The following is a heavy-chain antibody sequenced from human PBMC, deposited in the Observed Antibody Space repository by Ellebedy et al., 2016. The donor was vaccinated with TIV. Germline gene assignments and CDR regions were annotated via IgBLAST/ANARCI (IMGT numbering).Heavy chain of an antibody. J-gene: IGHJ4*02. CDR1: GFTFTTYT. Sequence: GESLKISXAASGFTFTTYTMNWVRQAPGKGLEWVSGITGSGVSTFYADSVKGRFTISRDNSKNTLYLQMDSLSAEDTAVYYCAKDRTLTGINYFDYWGQGTLATVSS. CDR3: AKDRTLTGINYFDY. CDR2: ITGSGVST. D-gene: IGHD1-20*01. V-gene: IGHV3-23*01.